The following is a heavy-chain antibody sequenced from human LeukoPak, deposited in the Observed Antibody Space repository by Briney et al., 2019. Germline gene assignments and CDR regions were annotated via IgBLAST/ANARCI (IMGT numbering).Heavy chain of an antibody. V-gene: IGHV3-33*01. J-gene: IGHJ6*02. Sequence: GGSLRLSCEASGFSFNIYGMHWVRQAPGKGLEWVAVIWSDGNRKYYADSVKGRFTISRDNAKNSLYLQMNSLRAEDTAVYYCARGNGFRKIVYYYYGMDVWGQGTTVTVSS. D-gene: IGHD2-8*01. CDR1: GFSFNIYG. CDR2: IWSDGNRK. CDR3: ARGNGFRKIVYYYYGMDV.